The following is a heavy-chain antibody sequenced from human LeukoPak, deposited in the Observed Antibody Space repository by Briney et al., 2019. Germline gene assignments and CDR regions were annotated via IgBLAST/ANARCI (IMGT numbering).Heavy chain of an antibody. CDR2: ISTYNGNT. CDR1: GYTFINYD. D-gene: IGHD4-23*01. CDR3: ARQGYGGNPQGAADY. J-gene: IGHJ4*02. V-gene: IGHV1-18*01. Sequence: ASVTVSCTASGYTFINYDFSWVRQAPGQGLEWMGWISTYNGNTNYAQTLQGRVTMTTDTSTSTAYMELRSLRSDDTAVYYCARQGYGGNPQGAADYWGQGTLVTVSS.